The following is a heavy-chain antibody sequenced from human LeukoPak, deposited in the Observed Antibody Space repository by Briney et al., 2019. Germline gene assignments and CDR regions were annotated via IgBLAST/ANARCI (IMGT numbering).Heavy chain of an antibody. CDR2: INHSGST. V-gene: IGHV4-34*01. J-gene: IGHJ4*02. CDR1: GGSFSGYY. CDR3: ARRHLGYCSGGSCYSGLDY. D-gene: IGHD2-15*01. Sequence: PSETLSLTCAVYGGSFSGYYWSWIRQPPGKGLEWIGEINHSGSTNYNPSLKSRVTTSVDTSKNQFSLKLSSVTAADTAVYYCARRHLGYCSGGSCYSGLDYWGQGTLVTVSS.